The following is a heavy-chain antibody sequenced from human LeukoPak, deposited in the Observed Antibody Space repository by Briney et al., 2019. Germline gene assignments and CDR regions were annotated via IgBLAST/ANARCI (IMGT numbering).Heavy chain of an antibody. CDR2: ISSSSSYI. D-gene: IGHD2-8*01. V-gene: IGHV3-21*01. CDR1: GFTFISYA. CDR3: ARGPTVLGYCTNGVCYTGFDY. J-gene: IGHJ4*02. Sequence: GGSLGLSCAASGFTFISYAMTVVRQAPGKGLEWVSSISSSSSYIYYADSVKGRFTISRDNAKNSLYLQMNSLRAEDTAVYYCARGPTVLGYCTNGVCYTGFDYWGQGTLVTVSS.